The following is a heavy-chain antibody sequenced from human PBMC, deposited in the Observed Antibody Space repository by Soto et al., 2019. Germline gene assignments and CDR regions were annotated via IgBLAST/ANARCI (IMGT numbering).Heavy chain of an antibody. D-gene: IGHD3-9*01. J-gene: IGHJ4*02. V-gene: IGHV3-23*01. CDR2: LSGGGSTT. CDR3: AKGPEYDILTGCDY. CDR1: GFTFSLSA. Sequence: EVQLLESGGGFVQPGESLRLSCAASGFTFSLSAMSWVRQAPGRGLDWVSSLSGGGSTTDYADSVKGRFTISRGNSKNTVHLQMNSLRAEDTAVYHCAKGPEYDILTGCDYWGQGALVTVSS.